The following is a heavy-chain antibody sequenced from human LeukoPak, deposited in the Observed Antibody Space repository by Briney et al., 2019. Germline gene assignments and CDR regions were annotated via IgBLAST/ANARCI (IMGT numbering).Heavy chain of an antibody. J-gene: IGHJ3*01. CDR1: GYNFSVYY. Sequence: GASVKFSCEGSGYNFSVYYMHGVRQAPGQGLVWVGWMDPNSGDTIYAPKFQGRVSMTRGTSITTAYMELSSLTFDDSAMYYCATRGGLTPNTLAMWGHGTMVTVSS. V-gene: IGHV1-2*02. D-gene: IGHD2-15*01. CDR3: ATRGGLTPNTLAM. CDR2: MDPNSGDT.